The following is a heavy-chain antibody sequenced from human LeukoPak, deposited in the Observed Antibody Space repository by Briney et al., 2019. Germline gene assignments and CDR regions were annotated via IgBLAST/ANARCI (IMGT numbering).Heavy chain of an antibody. J-gene: IGHJ4*02. V-gene: IGHV3-21*01. CDR2: ISSSSAYI. CDR1: GFTFSSYS. D-gene: IGHD1-26*01. CDR3: AKAGHSACKSGGDY. Sequence: PGGSLRLSCAASGFTFSSYSMNWVRQAPGKGLEWVSSISSSSAYIYYADSMKGRFTISRDNAKNSLFLQMNSLRAEDTAVYYCAKAGHSACKSGGDYWAQGTLVTVSS.